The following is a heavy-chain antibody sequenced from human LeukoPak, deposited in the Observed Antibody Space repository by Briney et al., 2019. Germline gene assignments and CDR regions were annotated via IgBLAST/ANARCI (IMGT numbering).Heavy chain of an antibody. CDR1: GFTFSSYW. CDR2: IKQDGSEK. J-gene: IGHJ4*02. V-gene: IGHV3-7*03. Sequence: GGSLRLSCAASGFTFSSYWMSWVRQAPGKGLEWVANIKQDGSEKYYVDSVKGRFTISRDNAKNSLYLQMNSLRAEDTAVYYCARTYGSGSYPYFDYWGQGTLVTVSS. D-gene: IGHD3-10*01. CDR3: ARTYGSGSYPYFDY.